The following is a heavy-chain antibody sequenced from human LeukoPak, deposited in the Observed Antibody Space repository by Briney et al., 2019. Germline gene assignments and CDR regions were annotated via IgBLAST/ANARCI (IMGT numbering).Heavy chain of an antibody. CDR3: ARTRGYYFAY. J-gene: IGHJ4*02. CDR1: VYSFTNYY. CDR2: INHNGSST. V-gene: IGHV1-46*01. Sequence: ASVRVSCKASVYSFTNYYMHWVRQAPGQGLDRREMINHNGSSTTYAQKLQCRLTMTRQMPTGTAYMELSSLTSEDTAVYYCARTRGYYFAYWGEGTLVRVP.